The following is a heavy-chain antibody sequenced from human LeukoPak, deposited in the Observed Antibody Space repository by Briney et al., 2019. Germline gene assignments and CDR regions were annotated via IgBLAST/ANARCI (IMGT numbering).Heavy chain of an antibody. V-gene: IGHV3-23*01. CDR2: ISDSGGSA. J-gene: IGHJ6*02. CDR3: ARGGGWDAYYYYGLDV. D-gene: IGHD6-19*01. Sequence: GGSLRLSCAASGFTFSSYAMSWVRQAPGKGLEWVSGISDSGGSAYYTDSVKGRFTISRDNSRNTLYLQMNSLRAEDTAVYYCARGGGWDAYYYYGLDVWGQGTTVTVSS. CDR1: GFTFSSYA.